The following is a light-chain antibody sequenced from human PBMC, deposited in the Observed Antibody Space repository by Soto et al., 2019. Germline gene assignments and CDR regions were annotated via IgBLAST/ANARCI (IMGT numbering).Light chain of an antibody. CDR2: DIS. J-gene: IGKJ5*01. V-gene: IGKV3-20*01. Sequence: IVLTQSPVTLSFSPGEIATLSCRARQSLTNPYIAWYQQKPGQAPRLLIYDISSRATGIPDRFSGSVSGTDFTLTITRLEPEDFAVFYCQQYGSSEIIFGQGTRLEIK. CDR1: QSLTNPY. CDR3: QQYGSSEII.